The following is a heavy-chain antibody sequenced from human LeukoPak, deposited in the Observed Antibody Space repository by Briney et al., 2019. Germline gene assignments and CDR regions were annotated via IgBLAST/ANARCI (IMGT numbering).Heavy chain of an antibody. CDR2: IYYSGST. V-gene: IGHV4-39*01. Sequence: SETLSLTCTVSGGSISSSSYYWGWIRQPPGKGLEWIGSIYYSGSTYYNPSLKSRVTISVDTSKNQFSLKLSSVTAADTAVYYCARFWDGDLYYFDYWGQGTLVTVSS. CDR1: GGSISSSSYY. J-gene: IGHJ4*02. D-gene: IGHD4-17*01. CDR3: ARFWDGDLYYFDY.